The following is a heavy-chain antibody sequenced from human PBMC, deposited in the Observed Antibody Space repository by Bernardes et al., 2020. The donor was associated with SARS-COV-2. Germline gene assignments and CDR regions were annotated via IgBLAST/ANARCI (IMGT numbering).Heavy chain of an antibody. CDR1: GFTLSSYW. Sequence: GGSLKFFCVASGFTLSSYWMHWVRQAPGEGLVWVSRINSDGSNRIYADSVKGRFTISSDTSKNTLYLQMDSLRVEDTAVYYCARDKYSSGWGRLDYWGQGTLVIVSS. CDR2: INSDGSNR. CDR3: ARDKYSSGWGRLDY. D-gene: IGHD6-19*01. V-gene: IGHV3-74*01. J-gene: IGHJ4*02.